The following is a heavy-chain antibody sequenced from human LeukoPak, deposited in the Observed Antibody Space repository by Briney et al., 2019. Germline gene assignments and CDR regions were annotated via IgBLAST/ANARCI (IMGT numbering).Heavy chain of an antibody. Sequence: SETLSLTCTVSGHSINSYYWSWIRQPPGKGLEWIGYIYYSGSTNYNPSLKSRVTISVDTSKNQFSLKLSSVTAADTAVYYCARHCSGGSCYRFDYWGQGTLVTVSS. V-gene: IGHV4-59*01. D-gene: IGHD2-15*01. CDR3: ARHCSGGSCYRFDY. J-gene: IGHJ4*02. CDR2: IYYSGST. CDR1: GHSINSYY.